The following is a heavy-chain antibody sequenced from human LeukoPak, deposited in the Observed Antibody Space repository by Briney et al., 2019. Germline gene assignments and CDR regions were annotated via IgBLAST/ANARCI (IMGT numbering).Heavy chain of an antibody. CDR2: IKEDGTEK. V-gene: IGHV3-7*04. CDR1: GFTFSSYL. CDR3: ARGWLLD. D-gene: IGHD3-22*01. Sequence: GGSLRLSCAASGFTFSSYLMSWVRQAPGKGLEWVATIKEDGTEKYYVDSVKGRFTISRDIAKNSLYLQMNSLRAEDTAVYYCARGWLLDWGQGTLVTVSS. J-gene: IGHJ4*02.